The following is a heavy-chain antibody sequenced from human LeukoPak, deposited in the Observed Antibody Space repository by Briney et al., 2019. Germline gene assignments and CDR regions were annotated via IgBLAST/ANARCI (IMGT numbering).Heavy chain of an antibody. CDR3: ARDGYQLGY. D-gene: IGHD5-18*01. CDR2: ISHRYCTI. Sequence: GGSLRLSCAASGFTFSNYEMNWVRQAPAKGLEWLSYISHRYCTIYSADSVKGRFTISRDNAKNSLYLQMNSLRAQDTAIYYCARDGYQLGYWGQGTLVTVSP. V-gene: IGHV3-48*03. CDR1: GFTFSNYE. J-gene: IGHJ4*02.